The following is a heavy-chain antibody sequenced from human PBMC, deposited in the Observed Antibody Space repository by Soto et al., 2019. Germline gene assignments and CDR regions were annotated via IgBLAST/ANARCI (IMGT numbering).Heavy chain of an antibody. CDR3: ARDHLWFGEPIGAFDI. V-gene: IGHV1-69*13. Sequence: SVKVSCKAAAGTFSSYAINCMRQAPGQGLEWMGGIIPIFGTANYAQKFQGRVTITADESTSTAYMELSSLRSEDTAVYYCARDHLWFGEPIGAFDIWGQGTMVTVSS. D-gene: IGHD3-10*01. CDR1: AGTFSSYA. CDR2: IIPIFGTA. J-gene: IGHJ3*02.